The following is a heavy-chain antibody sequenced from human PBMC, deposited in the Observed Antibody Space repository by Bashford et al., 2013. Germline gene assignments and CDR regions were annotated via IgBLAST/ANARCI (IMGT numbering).Heavy chain of an antibody. CDR2: ISWNSGNI. Sequence: SLRLSCAASGFTFDDYAMHWVRQAPGKGLEWVSGISWNSGNIVYEDSVKGRFTISRDNAKNSVFLQLDSLRAEDTAVYSCATADTLGHCTSTSCYKTFYYGMDAWGRGTPVTVSS. D-gene: IGHD2-2*02. V-gene: IGHV3-9*01. CDR3: ATADTLGHCTSTSCYKTFYYGMDA. J-gene: IGHJ6*02. CDR1: GFTFDDYA.